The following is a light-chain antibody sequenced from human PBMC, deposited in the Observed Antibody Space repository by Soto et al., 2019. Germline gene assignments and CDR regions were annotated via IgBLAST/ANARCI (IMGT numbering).Light chain of an antibody. CDR2: DAS. CDR3: HRYDNLAFT. Sequence: DIQIPHYPPSLSASVGNRVTITCQSSQDIINYLNGYQQKPGKAPKLLIYDASKLKTGVPSMFRGSGSGTDFTFTISSLQPGDIATYYCHRYDNLAFTFRRETKVEIK. J-gene: IGKJ4*01. CDR1: QDIINY. V-gene: IGKV1-33*01.